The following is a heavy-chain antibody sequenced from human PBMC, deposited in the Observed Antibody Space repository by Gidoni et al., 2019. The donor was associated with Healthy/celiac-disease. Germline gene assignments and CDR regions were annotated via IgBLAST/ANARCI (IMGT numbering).Heavy chain of an antibody. J-gene: IGHJ4*02. CDR3: ARDPPGWMVYGDYLPSDY. Sequence: QVQLVQSGAEVKKPGASVKVSCKASGYTFTSYGISWVRQAPGQGLEWMGWISAYNGNTNYAQKLQGRVTMTTDTSTSTAYMELRSLRSDDTAVYYCARDPPGWMVYGDYLPSDYWGQGTLVTVSS. D-gene: IGHD4-17*01. CDR2: ISAYNGNT. V-gene: IGHV1-18*01. CDR1: GYTFTSYG.